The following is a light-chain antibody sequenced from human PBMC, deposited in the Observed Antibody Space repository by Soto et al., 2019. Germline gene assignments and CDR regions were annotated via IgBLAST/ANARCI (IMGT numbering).Light chain of an antibody. CDR1: QSVSSSY. CDR2: GAS. V-gene: IGKV3-20*01. CDR3: QQYGSSPFA. J-gene: IGKJ3*01. Sequence: VLTQSPDTLSLSPGERATLSCRASQSVSSSYLAWYQQKPGQAPRLLIYGASSRATGIPDRFSGSGSGTDFNLTISRLEPEDFAVYYCQQYGSSPFAFGPGTKVDIK.